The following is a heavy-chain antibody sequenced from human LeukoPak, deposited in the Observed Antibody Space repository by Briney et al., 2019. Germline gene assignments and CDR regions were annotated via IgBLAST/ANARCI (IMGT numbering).Heavy chain of an antibody. J-gene: IGHJ5*02. CDR2: IIPIFGTA. CDR1: GGTFSSYA. D-gene: IGHD6-13*01. CDR3: AIAAAGIWYWFDP. Sequence: SVKVSCKASGGTFSSYAISWVRQAPGQGLEWMGGIIPIFGTANYAQKFQGRVTITADESTSTAYMELSSLRSEDTAVYYCAIAAAGIWYWFDPWGQGTLVTVSS. V-gene: IGHV1-69*13.